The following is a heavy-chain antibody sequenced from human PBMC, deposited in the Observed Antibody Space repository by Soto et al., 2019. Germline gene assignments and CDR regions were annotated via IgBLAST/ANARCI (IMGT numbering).Heavy chain of an antibody. J-gene: IGHJ4*02. CDR3: ARDLYYYASSGFNY. CDR1: GLTINTYS. CDR2: ISSSSSYI. V-gene: IGHV3-21*01. D-gene: IGHD3-22*01. Sequence: GGSLRISCVASGLTINTYSMMWVRQAPGKGLEWVSSISSSSSYIYYADSVKGRFTISRDNAKNSLFLRMNSLRAEDTAVYYCARDLYYYASSGFNYWGQGTLVTVSS.